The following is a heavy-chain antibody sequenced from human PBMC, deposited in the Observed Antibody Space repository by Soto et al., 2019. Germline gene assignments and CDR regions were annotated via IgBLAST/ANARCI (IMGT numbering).Heavy chain of an antibody. CDR3: ARVIMIFGVANLGSYFDY. CDR1: GYTFSNFG. V-gene: IGHV1-18*01. D-gene: IGHD3-3*01. CDR2: ISPSNGQT. J-gene: IGHJ4*02. Sequence: ASVKVSCKASGYTFSNFGLSCVRQAPEQGLEWMGWISPSNGQTIYAQNFHGRVTMTTDTSTATAHMELRSLISDDTAVYYCARVIMIFGVANLGSYFDYWGQGTRVTVSS.